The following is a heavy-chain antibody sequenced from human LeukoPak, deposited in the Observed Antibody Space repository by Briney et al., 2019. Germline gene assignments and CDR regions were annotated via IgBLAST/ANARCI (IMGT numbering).Heavy chain of an antibody. CDR3: ARDSGRDYYDSSGYFFDY. D-gene: IGHD3-22*01. J-gene: IGHJ4*02. V-gene: IGHV1-69*13. Sequence: SVKVSCKASGGTFSSYAISWVRQAPGQGLEWMGGIIPIFGTANYAQKFQGRVTITADESTSTAYMELSSLRSEDTAVYYCARDSGRDYYDSSGYFFDYWGQGTLVTVSS. CDR1: GGTFSSYA. CDR2: IIPIFGTA.